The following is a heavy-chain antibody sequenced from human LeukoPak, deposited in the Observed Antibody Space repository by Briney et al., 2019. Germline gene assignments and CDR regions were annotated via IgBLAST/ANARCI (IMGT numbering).Heavy chain of an antibody. V-gene: IGHV3-23*01. CDR2: ISGSGGST. CDR3: ARDSPMVRGVTGSFDI. Sequence: GGTLRLSCAASGFTFSSYGMSWVRQAPGKGLEWVSAISGSGGSTYYADSVKGRFTISRDNSKNTLYLQMNSLRAEDTAVYYCARDSPMVRGVTGSFDIWGQGTMATVSS. D-gene: IGHD3-10*01. CDR1: GFTFSSYG. J-gene: IGHJ3*02.